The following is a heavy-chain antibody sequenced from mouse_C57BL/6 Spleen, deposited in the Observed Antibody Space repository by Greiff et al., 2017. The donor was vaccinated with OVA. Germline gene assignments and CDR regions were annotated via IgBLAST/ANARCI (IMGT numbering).Heavy chain of an antibody. CDR1: GYTFTSYW. CDR2: IYPSDSET. Sequence: VQLQQPGAELVRPGSSVKLSCKASGYTFTSYWMDWVKQRPGQGLEWIGNIYPSDSETHYNQKFKDKATLTVDKSSSTAYMQLSSLTSEDSAVYYCARNGIYYDYEGYAMDYWGQGTSVTVSS. J-gene: IGHJ4*01. CDR3: ARNGIYYDYEGYAMDY. V-gene: IGHV1-61*01. D-gene: IGHD2-4*01.